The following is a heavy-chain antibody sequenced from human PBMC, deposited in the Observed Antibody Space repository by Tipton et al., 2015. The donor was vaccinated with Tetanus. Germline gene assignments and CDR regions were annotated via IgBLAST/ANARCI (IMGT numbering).Heavy chain of an antibody. CDR1: GFTFSSFA. CDR3: AKEVDVSSGWRNFDY. J-gene: IGHJ4*02. D-gene: IGHD6-19*01. V-gene: IGHV3-23*01. Sequence: SLRLSCAASGFTFSSFAMSWVRRAPGKGLEWVSSISDSGGTTYYAGSVKGRFTLSRDNSKYTLFLHMDPLRAEDTAVYYCAKEVDVSSGWRNFDYWGQGTLVTVSS. CDR2: ISDSGGTT.